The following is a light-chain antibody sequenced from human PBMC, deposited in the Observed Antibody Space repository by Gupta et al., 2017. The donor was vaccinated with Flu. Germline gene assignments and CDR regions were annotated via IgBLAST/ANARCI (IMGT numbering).Light chain of an antibody. CDR3: QHRHSSPWT. Sequence: DIQMTQSPSSLSSSVGDRVTIPCWASQSISTYLNWYQQKPGKVPKLLIYAASNLQSGVPSRFSGSGSGTDFTLTISRRQPEDFANYYCQHRHSSPWTFGQGTKLDIK. V-gene: IGKV1-39*01. CDR2: AAS. CDR1: QSISTY. J-gene: IGKJ2*01.